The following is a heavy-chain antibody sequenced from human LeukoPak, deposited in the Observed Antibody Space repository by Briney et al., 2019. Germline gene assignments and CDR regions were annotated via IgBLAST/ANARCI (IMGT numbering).Heavy chain of an antibody. CDR3: AGDLYGGTSATFDY. D-gene: IGHD4-23*01. CDR1: GYTFTGYY. J-gene: IGHJ4*02. CDR2: INPNSGGT. Sequence: ASVTVSCKASGYTFTGYYMHWVRQARGQGLEWMGWINPNSGGTYYAQKFQGRVTMTSDTSISTAYMELSRLRSDNTAVYYCAGDLYGGTSATFDYWGQGTLVTVSS. V-gene: IGHV1-2*02.